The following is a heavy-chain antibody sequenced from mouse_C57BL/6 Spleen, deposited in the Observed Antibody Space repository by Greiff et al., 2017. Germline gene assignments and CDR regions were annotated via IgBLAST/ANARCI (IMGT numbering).Heavy chain of an antibody. CDR2: IDPETGGT. V-gene: IGHV1-15*01. CDR3: TRSGSNWDVVYAMDY. D-gene: IGHD4-1*01. Sequence: QVQLKQSGAELVRPGASVTLSCKASGYTFTDYEMHWVKQTPVHGLEWIGAIDPETGGTAYNQKFKGKAILTADKSSRTAYMELRSLTSEDSAVYYCTRSGSNWDVVYAMDYWGQGTSVTVSS. CDR1: GYTFTDYE. J-gene: IGHJ4*01.